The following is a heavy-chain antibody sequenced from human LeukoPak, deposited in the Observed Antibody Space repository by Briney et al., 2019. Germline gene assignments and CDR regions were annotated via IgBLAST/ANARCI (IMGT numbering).Heavy chain of an antibody. CDR3: AKGAYDYIEVAYFDS. CDR2: LIGSSGST. D-gene: IGHD5-12*01. CDR1: GFTSTKYA. Sequence: GGSLTLSCAASGFTSTKYAMKWVRHARGRGLGWVSVLIGSSGSTDYADSVKGRFTMSRDISKNTLFLQMNSLRAEDTAIYYCAKGAYDYIEVAYFDSWGQGTLVTVSS. J-gene: IGHJ4*02. V-gene: IGHV3-23*01.